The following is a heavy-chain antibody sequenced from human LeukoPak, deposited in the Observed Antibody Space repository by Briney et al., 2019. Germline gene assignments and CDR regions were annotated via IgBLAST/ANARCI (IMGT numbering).Heavy chain of an antibody. CDR3: ARAAYLTAAAGPNDY. CDR2: ISSNGGST. CDR1: GFTFSSYA. V-gene: IGHV3-64*01. Sequence: GGSLRLSCAASGFTFSSYAMHWVRQAPGKGLEYVSAISSNGGSTYYANSVKGRFTISRDNSKNTLYLQMGSLRAEDMAVYYCARAAYLTAAAGPNDYWGRGTLVTVSS. D-gene: IGHD6-13*01. J-gene: IGHJ4*02.